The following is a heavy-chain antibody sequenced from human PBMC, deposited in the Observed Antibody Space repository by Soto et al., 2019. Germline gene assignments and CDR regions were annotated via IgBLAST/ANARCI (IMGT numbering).Heavy chain of an antibody. D-gene: IGHD3-3*01. J-gene: IGHJ4*02. Sequence: QVQLQESGPGLVKPSQTLSLTCTVSGGSISSGGYYWSWIRQHPGKGLGWIGYIYYSGSTYYNTSRKSRVNISVDTAKNQISLKMSSVTAADTAVYYCARVTKIFGVADPCFDYWGQGTLVTVSS. V-gene: IGHV4-31*03. CDR3: ARVTKIFGVADPCFDY. CDR1: GGSISSGGYY. CDR2: IYYSGST.